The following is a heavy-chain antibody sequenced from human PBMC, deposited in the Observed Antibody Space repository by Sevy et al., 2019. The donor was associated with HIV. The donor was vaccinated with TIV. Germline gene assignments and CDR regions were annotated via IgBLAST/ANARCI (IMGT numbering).Heavy chain of an antibody. V-gene: IGHV3-23*01. CDR2: ISVSGGST. J-gene: IGHJ5*02. Sequence: GGSLRLSCAASGFTFSNYAMSWVRQAPGKGLEWVSSISVSGGSTYYPDSVKGRFTISRDNSKNTLYLQMNSLRAEETAVYYCAKVGVAGNWFDPWGQGTLVTVSS. CDR1: GFTFSNYA. CDR3: AKVGVAGNWFDP. D-gene: IGHD6-19*01.